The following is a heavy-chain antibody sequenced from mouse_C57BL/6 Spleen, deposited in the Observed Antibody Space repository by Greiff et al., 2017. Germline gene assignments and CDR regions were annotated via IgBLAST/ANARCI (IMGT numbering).Heavy chain of an antibody. CDR1: GYAFSSYW. V-gene: IGHV1-80*01. CDR3: ARYPDSSGPAWFAY. CDR2: IYPGDGDT. Sequence: QVQLQQSGAELVKPGASVKISCKASGYAFSSYWMNWVKQRPGKGLEWIGQIYPGDGDTNYNGKFKGKATLTADKSSSTAYMQLSSLTSEDSAVYFCARYPDSSGPAWFAYWGQGTLVTVSA. J-gene: IGHJ3*01. D-gene: IGHD3-2*02.